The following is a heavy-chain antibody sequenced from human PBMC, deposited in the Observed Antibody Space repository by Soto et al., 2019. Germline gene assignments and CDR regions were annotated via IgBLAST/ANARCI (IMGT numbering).Heavy chain of an antibody. CDR3: ATGDY. Sequence: GXSLRLSCAASGFTFSSYDLHWVRQATGQGLEWVSGISPAGDTYFSGSVKGRFTISRENAKNFVYLQMNNLRAEDTAVYYCATGDYWGQGTLVTVSS. J-gene: IGHJ4*02. CDR2: ISPAGDT. CDR1: GFTFSSYD. V-gene: IGHV3-13*01.